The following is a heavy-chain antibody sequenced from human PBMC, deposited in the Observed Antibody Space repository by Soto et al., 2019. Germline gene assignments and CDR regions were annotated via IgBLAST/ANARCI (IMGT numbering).Heavy chain of an antibody. V-gene: IGHV4-59*01. J-gene: IGHJ4*02. CDR2: IYYSGST. CDR3: ASSSSSILFDY. Sequence: SETLCLTCTVSGGSISSYYWSWIRQPPGKGLEWIGYIYYSGSTNYNPSLKSRVTISVDTSKNQFSLKLSSVTAADTAVYYCASSSSSILFDYWGQGTLVTVSS. CDR1: GGSISSYY. D-gene: IGHD6-6*01.